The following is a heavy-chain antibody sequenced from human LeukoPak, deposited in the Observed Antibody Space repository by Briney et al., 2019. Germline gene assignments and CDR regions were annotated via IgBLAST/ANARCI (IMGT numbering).Heavy chain of an antibody. V-gene: IGHV3-74*01. D-gene: IGHD1-20*01. CDR3: ATLEPLKEYNWNYYYYYMDV. J-gene: IGHJ6*03. CDR2: SST. Sequence: SSTSYAASVKGRFTISRDNAKNTLYLQMNSLRAEDTAVYYCATLEPLKEYNWNYYYYYMDVWGKGTTVTVSS.